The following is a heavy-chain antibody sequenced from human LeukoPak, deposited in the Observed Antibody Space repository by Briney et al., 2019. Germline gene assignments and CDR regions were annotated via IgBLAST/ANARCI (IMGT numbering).Heavy chain of an antibody. Sequence: GGSLRLSCAASGFTFSNCGMHWVRQAPGKGLEWVAFIRYDGNNKYYADSVKGRFTISRDNSKNTLYLRMNSLRAEDTAVFYCAKDLILAADGTYFDYWGQGTLVTVSS. CDR1: GFTFSNCG. J-gene: IGHJ4*02. D-gene: IGHD6-13*01. CDR2: IRYDGNNK. V-gene: IGHV3-30*02. CDR3: AKDLILAADGTYFDY.